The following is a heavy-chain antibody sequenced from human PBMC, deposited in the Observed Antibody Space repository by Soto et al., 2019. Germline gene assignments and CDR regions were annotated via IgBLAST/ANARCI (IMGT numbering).Heavy chain of an antibody. J-gene: IGHJ4*02. CDR3: ARVPTYLFHFDL. Sequence: SETLSLTCTVSGGSISSGGYYWSWIRQHPGKGLECIGYISYRGSTYYNPSLQSRVPISVDTSKNQFSLRLYSVTAADTAVYSWARVPTYLFHFDLWGLGNLVTVSS. CDR1: GGSISSGGYY. CDR2: ISYRGST. D-gene: IGHD2-2*01. V-gene: IGHV4-31*03.